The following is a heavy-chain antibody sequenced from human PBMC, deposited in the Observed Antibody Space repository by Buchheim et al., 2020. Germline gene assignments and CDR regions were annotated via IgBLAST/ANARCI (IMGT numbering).Heavy chain of an antibody. CDR2: IYHSGST. D-gene: IGHD3-10*01. V-gene: IGHV4-30-2*01. CDR1: GGSISSGGYS. CDR3: ARVGQYYYGSGTSVWFDP. Sequence: QLQLQESGSGLVKPSQTLSLTCAASGGSISSGGYSWSWIRQPPGKGLEWIGYIYHSGSTYYNPSLKSRVTISVYRSKNQFSLKLSSVTAADTAVYYCARVGQYYYGSGTSVWFDPWGQGTL. J-gene: IGHJ5*02.